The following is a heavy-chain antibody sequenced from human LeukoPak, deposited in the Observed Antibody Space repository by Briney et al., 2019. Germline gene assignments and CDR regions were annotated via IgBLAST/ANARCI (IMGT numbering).Heavy chain of an antibody. D-gene: IGHD4-11*01. CDR2: ISYDGSNK. J-gene: IGHJ3*02. Sequence: GGSLRLSCAASGFTFSSYAMHWVRQAPGKGLEWVAVISYDGSNKYYADSVKGRFTISRDNSKNTLYLQMNSLRAEDTAVHYCVKRTVGAGFDIWGQGTMVTVSS. V-gene: IGHV3-30-3*02. CDR3: VKRTVGAGFDI. CDR1: GFTFSSYA.